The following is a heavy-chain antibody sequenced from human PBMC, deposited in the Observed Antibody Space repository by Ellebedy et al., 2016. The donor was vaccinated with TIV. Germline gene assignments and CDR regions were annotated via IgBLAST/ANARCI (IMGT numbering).Heavy chain of an antibody. CDR3: AHSQSSGNFDY. D-gene: IGHD1-26*01. V-gene: IGHV2-5*01. CDR1: GFSLNPRGVG. J-gene: IGHJ4*02. Sequence: SGPTLVXPPQTLTLTCTFSGFSLNPRGVGVAWIRQPPGKALEWLAILYWNDAERYIPSLRSRLSITKDTSRNRVTLRMTDMDPADAGTYFCAHSQSSGNFDYWGQGTLVTVSS. CDR2: LYWNDAE.